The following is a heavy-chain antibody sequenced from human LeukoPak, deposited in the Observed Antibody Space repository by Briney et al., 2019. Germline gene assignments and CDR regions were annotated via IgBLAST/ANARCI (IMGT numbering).Heavy chain of an antibody. CDR3: AKDLGDCSSTSCPHDFDY. J-gene: IGHJ4*02. V-gene: IGHV1-18*01. D-gene: IGHD2-2*01. CDR1: GYTFTSYG. Sequence: GASVKVSFKASGYTFTSYGISWVRQAPGQGGEWVGWISAYNGNTNYAQKLQGRVTMTTDTSTSTAYMELRSLRSDDTAVYYCAKDLGDCSSTSCPHDFDYWGQGTLVTVSS. CDR2: ISAYNGNT.